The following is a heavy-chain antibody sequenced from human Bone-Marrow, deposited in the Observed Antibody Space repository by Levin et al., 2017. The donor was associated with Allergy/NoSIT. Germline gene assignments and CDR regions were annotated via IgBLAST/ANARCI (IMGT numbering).Heavy chain of an antibody. CDR2: INSDGTTT. D-gene: IGHD3-10*01. Sequence: GESLKISCAASGFRFSDYWVHWVRQAPGKGLVWVSHINSDGTTTTYADSVRGRFTVSRDNAKNTVYLQMNSLTADDTSVYYCARDGDGNIDLDYWGQGILVTVSS. CDR1: GFRFSDYW. V-gene: IGHV3-74*03. CDR3: ARDGDGNIDLDY. J-gene: IGHJ4*02.